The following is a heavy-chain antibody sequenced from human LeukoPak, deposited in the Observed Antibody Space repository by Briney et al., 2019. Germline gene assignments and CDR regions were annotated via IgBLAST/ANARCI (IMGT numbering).Heavy chain of an antibody. J-gene: IGHJ1*01. CDR1: GFSFSNYW. CDR2: TSGDGMST. D-gene: IGHD3-10*01. Sequence: SGGSLRLSCAASGFSFSNYWMHWVRQAPGKGLVWVGRTSGDGMSTNYADIVKGRFTISRDNAKSTLSLQMNSLKVEDTALYYCVKVKTGFQDSGQGTLVTVSS. CDR3: VKVKTGFQD. V-gene: IGHV3-74*01.